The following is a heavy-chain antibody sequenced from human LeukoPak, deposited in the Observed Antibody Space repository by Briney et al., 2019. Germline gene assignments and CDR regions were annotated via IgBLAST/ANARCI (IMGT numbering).Heavy chain of an antibody. Sequence: SETLSLTCSVSGYSISSGNYWGWIRQPPGKGLEWIGSIYHSGSTYYNSSLKSRVTISVDTSKNQFSLKLSSVTAADTAVYYCARRIGPYCSSTSCYWVFDYWGQGTLVTVSS. D-gene: IGHD2-2*01. V-gene: IGHV4-38-2*02. CDR3: ARRIGPYCSSTSCYWVFDY. CDR1: GYSISSGNY. J-gene: IGHJ4*02. CDR2: IYHSGST.